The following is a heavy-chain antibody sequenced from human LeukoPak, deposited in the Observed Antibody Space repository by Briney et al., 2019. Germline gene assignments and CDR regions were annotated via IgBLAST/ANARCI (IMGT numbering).Heavy chain of an antibody. J-gene: IGHJ4*02. Sequence: GSLRLSCAASGFTFDEFGISWVRQAPGKGLEWVSGIYWNGGSTDSTDSVKGRFTISRDSAKNSLYLQMNSLRAEDTAVYYCAREGNYDSSGYYHEAYFDYWGQGTLVTVSS. CDR2: IYWNGGST. CDR3: AREGNYDSSGYYHEAYFDY. CDR1: GFTFDEFG. V-gene: IGHV3-20*04. D-gene: IGHD3-22*01.